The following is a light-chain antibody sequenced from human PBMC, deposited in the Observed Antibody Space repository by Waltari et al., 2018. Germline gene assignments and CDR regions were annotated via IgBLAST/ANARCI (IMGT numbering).Light chain of an antibody. CDR1: QSVSSY. CDR2: DAS. CDR3: QQRSNWPPLT. J-gene: IGKJ4*01. Sequence: EIVLTQSPATLSLSPGARATLSCRASQSVSSYLAWYQQKPGQAPRLLIYDASNRATGIPARCSGSGSGTDFTLTINSLEPEDFAVYYCQQRSNWPPLTFGGGTKVEIK. V-gene: IGKV3-11*01.